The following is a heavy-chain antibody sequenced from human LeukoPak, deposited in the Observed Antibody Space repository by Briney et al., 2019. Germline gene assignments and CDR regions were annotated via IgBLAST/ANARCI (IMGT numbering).Heavy chain of an antibody. Sequence: GGSLRLSCVTSGFTVSSNYMNWVRQAPGKGLEWVSSISYGDGSTYYADSLKGRFTISRDNSKNMLYLQMNSLRAEDTAVYYCARTGYNYGTPLNYWGQGTLVTVSS. J-gene: IGHJ4*02. D-gene: IGHD5-18*01. CDR1: GFTVSSNY. V-gene: IGHV3-53*01. CDR3: ARTGYNYGTPLNY. CDR2: ISYGDGST.